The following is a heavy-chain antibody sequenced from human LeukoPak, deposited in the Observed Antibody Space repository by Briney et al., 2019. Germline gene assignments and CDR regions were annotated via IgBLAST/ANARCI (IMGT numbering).Heavy chain of an antibody. J-gene: IGHJ4*02. V-gene: IGHV4-34*01. CDR2: INHSGST. CDR1: GGSFSGYY. CDR3: ASEDCSSTSCYMSGSGHDY. Sequence: PSETLSLTCAVYGGSFSGYYWSWIRQPPGKGLEWIGEINHSGSTNYNPSLKSRVTISVDTSKNQFSLKLSSVTAADTAVYYCASEDCSSTSCYMSGSGHDYWGQGTLVTVSS. D-gene: IGHD2-2*02.